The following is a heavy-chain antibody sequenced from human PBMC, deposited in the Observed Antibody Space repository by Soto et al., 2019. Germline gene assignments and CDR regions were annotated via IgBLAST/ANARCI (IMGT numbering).Heavy chain of an antibody. J-gene: IGHJ4*02. CDR2: IYYSGST. Sequence: SETLSLTCTVSGGSISSYYWSWIRQPPGKGLEWIGYIYYSGSTNYNPSLKSRVTISVDTSKNQFSLKLSSVTAADTAVYYCARHAAPLTLEWLLLYDYWGQGTLVTVSS. V-gene: IGHV4-59*08. CDR1: GGSISSYY. D-gene: IGHD3-3*01. CDR3: ARHAAPLTLEWLLLYDY.